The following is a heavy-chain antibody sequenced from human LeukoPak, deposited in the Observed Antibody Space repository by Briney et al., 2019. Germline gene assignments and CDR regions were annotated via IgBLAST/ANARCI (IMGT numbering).Heavy chain of an antibody. D-gene: IGHD6-13*01. CDR2: ISSSSSTI. CDR1: GFTFSSYS. CDR3: ARETGYSTSWYAYYFDY. J-gene: IGHJ4*02. Sequence: GGSLRLSCAASGFTFSSYSMNWVRQAPGKGLEWVSYISSSSSTIYYADSVKGRFTISRDNSKNTLYLQMNSLRVEDTAMYYCARETGYSTSWYAYYFDYWGQGTLVTVAS. V-gene: IGHV3-48*01.